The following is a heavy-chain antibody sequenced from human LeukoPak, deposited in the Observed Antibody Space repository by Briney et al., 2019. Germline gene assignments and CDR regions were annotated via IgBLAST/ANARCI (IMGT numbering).Heavy chain of an antibody. J-gene: IGHJ6*02. CDR1: GGTFSSFA. V-gene: IGHV1-69*04. CDR2: IIPMLGTA. Sequence: VASVKVSCKASGGTFSSFAISWVRQAPGQGLEWMGRIIPMLGTANYVQKFQGRVTINADKSTSTAYMELSSLRSEDTAVYYCARENPLYGMDVWGQGTTVTVSS. CDR3: ARENPLYGMDV.